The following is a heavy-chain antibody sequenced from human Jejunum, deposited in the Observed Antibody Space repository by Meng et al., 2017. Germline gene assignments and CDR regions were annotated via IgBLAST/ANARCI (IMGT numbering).Heavy chain of an antibody. CDR3: ARDNDWVVWDN. V-gene: IGHV3-74*01. CDR1: GFTFSSYW. CDR2: IKSDGRTT. J-gene: IGHJ4*02. D-gene: IGHD1-1*01. Sequence: GQLVESGGGVGRPGGSLRLSCAASGFTFSSYWMHWVRQVPGKGLEWVSRIKSDGRTTSYAESVKGRFTISRDDAMNTLYLEMNALRAEDTAVYYCARDNDWVVWDNWGQGTLVTVSS.